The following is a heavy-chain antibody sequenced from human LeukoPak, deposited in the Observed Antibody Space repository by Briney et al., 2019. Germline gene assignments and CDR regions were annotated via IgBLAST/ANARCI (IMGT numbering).Heavy chain of an antibody. CDR2: ISSSSSYI. J-gene: IGHJ4*02. CDR3: ARENYYDSSGYGNFDY. CDR1: GFTFSGYG. Sequence: GGSLRLSCAASGFTFSGYGMHWVRQAPGKGLEWVSSISSSSSYIYYADSVKGRFTISRDNAKNSLYLQMNSLRAEDTAVYYCARENYYDSSGYGNFDYWGQGTLVTVSS. V-gene: IGHV3-21*01. D-gene: IGHD3-22*01.